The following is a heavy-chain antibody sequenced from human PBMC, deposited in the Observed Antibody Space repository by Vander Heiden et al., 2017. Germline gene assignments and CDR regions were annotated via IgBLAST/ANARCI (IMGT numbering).Heavy chain of an antibody. Sequence: QVQLQESGPGLVKPSETLSLTCTVSGGSISSYYWSWIRQPPGKGLEWIGYIYYSGSTNYNPSLKSRVTISVDTSKNQFSLKLSSVTAADTAVYYCARVGHCSSTSCSYYYYGMDVWGQGTTVTVSS. D-gene: IGHD2-2*01. CDR1: GGSISSYY. CDR2: IYYSGST. J-gene: IGHJ6*02. V-gene: IGHV4-59*01. CDR3: ARVGHCSSTSCSYYYYGMDV.